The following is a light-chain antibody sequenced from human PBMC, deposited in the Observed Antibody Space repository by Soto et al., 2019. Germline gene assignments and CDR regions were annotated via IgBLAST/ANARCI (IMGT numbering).Light chain of an antibody. Sequence: QSALTQPASVSGSPGQSITISCSGTSSDIGKYIYVSWYQQHPGKAPKLIIYKVSDRPSGVSDRFSGSKSGNTASLTISGLRPEDEAHYYCSSYTRSSTSDVFGTGTKVTVL. V-gene: IGLV2-14*03. J-gene: IGLJ1*01. CDR2: KVS. CDR1: SSDIGKYIY. CDR3: SSYTRSSTSDV.